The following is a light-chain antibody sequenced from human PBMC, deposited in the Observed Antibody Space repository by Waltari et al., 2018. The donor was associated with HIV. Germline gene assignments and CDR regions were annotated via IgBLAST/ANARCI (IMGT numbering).Light chain of an antibody. CDR2: DVD. Sequence: SALTQPRSVSGSPGQSVSISCTGATSSLRGTNFVSWYQQHAGRTPRVVILDVDKPPSDVPGRFSASKSGDTASLTISGLQPDDEALYFCSAFVASSSWVFGGGT. CDR3: SAFVASSSWV. V-gene: IGLV2-11*01. J-gene: IGLJ3*02. CDR1: TSSLRGTNF.